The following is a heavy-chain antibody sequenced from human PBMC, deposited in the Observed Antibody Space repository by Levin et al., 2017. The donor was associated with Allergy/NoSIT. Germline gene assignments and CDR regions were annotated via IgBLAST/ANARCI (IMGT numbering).Heavy chain of an antibody. CDR3: ARDDRYYDILTGYYRLEVDAFDI. CDR2: IWYDGSNK. CDR1: GFTFSSYG. D-gene: IGHD3-9*01. V-gene: IGHV3-33*01. J-gene: IGHJ3*02. Sequence: PGGSLRLSCAASGFTFSSYGMHWVRQAPGKGLEWVAVIWYDGSNKYYADSVKGRFTISRDNSKNTLYLQMNSLRAEDTAVYYCARDDRYYDILTGYYRLEVDAFDIWGQGTMVTVSS.